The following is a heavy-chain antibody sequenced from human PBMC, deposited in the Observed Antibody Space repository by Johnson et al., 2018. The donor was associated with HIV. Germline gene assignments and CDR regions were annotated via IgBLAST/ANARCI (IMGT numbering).Heavy chain of an antibody. Sequence: VQLVESGGGLVQPGGSLRLSCAASGFTFDDYAMHWVRQAPGKGLEWVSGISWNSGSIGYADSVKGRFTISRDNAKNSLYLQMNSLRAEDTALYYCAKDRGTDDAFDIWGQGTMVTVSS. CDR2: ISWNSGSI. V-gene: IGHV3-9*01. D-gene: IGHD3-16*01. CDR1: GFTFDDYA. CDR3: AKDRGTDDAFDI. J-gene: IGHJ3*02.